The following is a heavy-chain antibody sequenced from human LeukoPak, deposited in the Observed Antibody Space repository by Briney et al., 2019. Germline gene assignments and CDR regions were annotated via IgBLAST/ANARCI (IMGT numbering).Heavy chain of an antibody. Sequence: GGSLRLSCAASGLTFSSHWMHWVRQAPGKGLVWVSRITNDGSSTTYADSVKGRFTISRDNAKNMLYLQVNSLRVEDTAVYYCVRESREIRFDYWGQGILVTVSS. CDR1: GLTFSSHW. D-gene: IGHD1-26*01. V-gene: IGHV3-74*01. CDR3: VRESREIRFDY. J-gene: IGHJ4*02. CDR2: ITNDGSST.